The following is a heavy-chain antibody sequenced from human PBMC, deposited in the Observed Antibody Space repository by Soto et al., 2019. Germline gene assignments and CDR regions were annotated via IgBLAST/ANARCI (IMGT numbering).Heavy chain of an antibody. CDR1: GFTFSSYG. J-gene: IGHJ4*02. Sequence: SGFTFSSYGMHWVRQAPGKGLEWVAVISYDGSNKYYADSVKGRFTISRDNSKNTLYLQMNSLRAEDTAVYYCAKVAIEAGIDYWGQGTLVTVSS. CDR2: ISYDGSNK. CDR3: AKVAIEAGIDY. V-gene: IGHV3-30*18.